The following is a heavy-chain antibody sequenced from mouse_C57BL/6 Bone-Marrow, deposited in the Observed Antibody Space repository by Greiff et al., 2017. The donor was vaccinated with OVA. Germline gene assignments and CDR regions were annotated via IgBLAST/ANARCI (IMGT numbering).Heavy chain of an antibody. CDR2: IDPNSGGT. Sequence: QVQLKQPGAELVKPGASVKLSCKASGYTFTSYWMHWVKQRPGRGLEWIGRIDPNSGGTKYNEKFKSKATLTVDKPSSTAYMQLSSLTSEDSAVYYCARSRLLRSFDYWGQGTTRTVSS. V-gene: IGHV1-72*01. J-gene: IGHJ2*01. CDR1: GYTFTSYW. CDR3: ARSRLLRSFDY. D-gene: IGHD1-1*01.